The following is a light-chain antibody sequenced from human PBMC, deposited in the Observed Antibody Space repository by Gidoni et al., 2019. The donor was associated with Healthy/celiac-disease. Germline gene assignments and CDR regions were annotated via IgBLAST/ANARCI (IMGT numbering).Light chain of an antibody. V-gene: IGLV1-40*01. J-gene: IGLJ3*02. CDR1: SSNIGAGYD. Sequence: QSVLTQPPSVSAAPGQRVTISCTGSSSNIGAGYDVHWYQQLPGTAPKLLIYGNSHRPSGVPDRFSGSKSGTSASLAITGLQAEDEADYYCQSYDSSLSGWVFGGGTKLTVL. CDR2: GNS. CDR3: QSYDSSLSGWV.